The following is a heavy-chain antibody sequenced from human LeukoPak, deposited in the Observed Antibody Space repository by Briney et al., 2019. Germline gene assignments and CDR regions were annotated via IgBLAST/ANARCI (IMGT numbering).Heavy chain of an antibody. V-gene: IGHV3-48*03. CDR1: GFTFSSYE. CDR2: ISSSGSTI. Sequence: GGSVRLSCAASGFTFSSYEMNWVRQAPGKGLEWVSYISSSGSTIYYADSVKGRFTISRDNAKNSLYLQMNSLRAEDTAVYYCARDRGLLMDVWGKGTTVTVSS. J-gene: IGHJ6*03. D-gene: IGHD1-26*01. CDR3: ARDRGLLMDV.